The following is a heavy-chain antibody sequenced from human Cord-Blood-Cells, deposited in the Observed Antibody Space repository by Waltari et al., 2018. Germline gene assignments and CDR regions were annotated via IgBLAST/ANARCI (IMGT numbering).Heavy chain of an antibody. CDR1: GYTFTSYG. D-gene: IGHD3-3*01. CDR2: ISAYNGTT. V-gene: IGHV1-18*01. CDR3: ARDGRVGYDFWSGYSY. J-gene: IGHJ4*02. Sequence: QVQLVQSGAEVKKPGASVKVSCKASGYTFTSYGISWVRQAPGQGLEWMGWISAYNGTTNYAQRLQGRVTMTTYTSTSTAYMGLRSLRSDDTAVYYCARDGRVGYDFWSGYSYWGQGTLVTVSS.